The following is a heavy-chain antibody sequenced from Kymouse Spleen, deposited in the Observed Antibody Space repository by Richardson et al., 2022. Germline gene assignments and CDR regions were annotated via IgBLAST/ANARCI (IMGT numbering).Heavy chain of an antibody. J-gene: IGHJ6*02. V-gene: IGHV4-34*01. CDR1: GGSFSGYY. D-gene: IGHD1-7*01. Sequence: QVQLQQWGAGLLKPSETLSLTCAVYGGSFSGYYWSWIRQPPGKGLEWIGEINHSGSTNYNPSLKSRVTISVDTSKNQFSLKLSSVTAADTAVYYCARETYNWNFYYYYGMDVWGQGTTVTVSS. CDR2: INHSGST. CDR3: ARETYNWNFYYYYGMDV.